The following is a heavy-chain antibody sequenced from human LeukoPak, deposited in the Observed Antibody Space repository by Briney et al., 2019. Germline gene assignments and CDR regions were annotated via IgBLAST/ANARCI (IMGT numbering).Heavy chain of an antibody. V-gene: IGHV4-4*07. CDR1: GGSISSYY. Sequence: SETLSLTCTVPGGSISSYYWSWIRQPAGKGLEWIGRIYTSGSTNYNPSLKSRVTMSVDTSKNQFSLKLSSVTAADTAVYYCASAYYDSSGYPVGYWGQGTLVTVSS. CDR2: IYTSGST. D-gene: IGHD3-22*01. J-gene: IGHJ4*02. CDR3: ASAYYDSSGYPVGY.